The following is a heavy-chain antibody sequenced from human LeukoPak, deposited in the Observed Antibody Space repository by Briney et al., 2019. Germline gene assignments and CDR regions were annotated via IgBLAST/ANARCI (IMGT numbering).Heavy chain of an antibody. V-gene: IGHV3-53*01. Sequence: GGSLRLSCASSGFTVSSNYMSWVRQAPGKGVGGVSVINRTRRTYYSPSVKRPLSTSRSNAKNFLYLKMSHFRAEETAVDFCARGGGLAVWSQG. CDR1: GFTVSSNY. CDR2: INRTRRT. D-gene: IGHD3-16*01. J-gene: IGHJ6*02. CDR3: ARGGGLAV.